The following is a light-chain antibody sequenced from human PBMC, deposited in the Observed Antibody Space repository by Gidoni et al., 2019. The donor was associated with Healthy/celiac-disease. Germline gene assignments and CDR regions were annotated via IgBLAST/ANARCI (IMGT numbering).Light chain of an antibody. J-gene: IGLJ2*01. Sequence: QSALTQPASVSVSPGQPITISCTGTSSDVGGYNYVTWYQQHPGKAPKLMIYDVSNRPSGVSNRFSGSKSGNTASLTISGLQAEDEADYYCSSYTSSSTLVVFGGGTKLTVL. CDR1: SSDVGGYNY. CDR2: DVS. CDR3: SSYTSSSTLVV. V-gene: IGLV2-14*03.